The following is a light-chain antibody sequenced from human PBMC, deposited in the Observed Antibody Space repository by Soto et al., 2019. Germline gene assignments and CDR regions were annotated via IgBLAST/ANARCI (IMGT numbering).Light chain of an antibody. V-gene: IGKV2-28*01. CDR1: QSLLHPNGVNY. CDR2: LGS. J-gene: IGKJ1*01. CDR3: MQRLQTPWT. Sequence: EIVMTQSPLSLPVTPLGPASISCMSIQSLLHPNGVNYLDWYLQKPGQSPQLLIYLGSHRASGVPDRFSGSESGTDFTLKISRVEAEDVGVYYCMQRLQTPWTFGQGTKVDIK.